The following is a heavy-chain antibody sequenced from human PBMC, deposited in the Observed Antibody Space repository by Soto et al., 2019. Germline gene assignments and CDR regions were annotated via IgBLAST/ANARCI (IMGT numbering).Heavy chain of an antibody. CDR1: GYSFTTYW. V-gene: IGHV5-51*01. CDR3: ARHEQFYYYYYGMDV. J-gene: IGHJ6*02. Sequence: XESLNISCKASGYSFTTYWIAWVRQMPGKGLEWMGIINPGDSDIRYSPSFQGQVTISADNSISTAYLQWSSLKASDTAMYYCARHEQFYYYYYGMDVSGQGTAVTVSS. CDR2: INPGDSDI. D-gene: IGHD4-4*01.